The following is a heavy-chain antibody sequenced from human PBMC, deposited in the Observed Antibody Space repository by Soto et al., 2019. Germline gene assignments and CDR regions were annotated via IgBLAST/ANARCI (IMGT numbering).Heavy chain of an antibody. CDR2: IVVGSDNT. J-gene: IGHJ5*02. V-gene: IGHV1-58*02. CDR1: GFTFTYSA. Sequence: GASVKVSCKTSGFTFTYSAIQWVRQARGQRLEWIGWIVVGSDNTNYAQKFQERVTITRDLSTNTVYMDLSGLRSEDTAVYYCARVRGNQLLGWFDTWGQGTRVTVS. CDR3: ARVRGNQLLGWFDT. D-gene: IGHD2-2*01.